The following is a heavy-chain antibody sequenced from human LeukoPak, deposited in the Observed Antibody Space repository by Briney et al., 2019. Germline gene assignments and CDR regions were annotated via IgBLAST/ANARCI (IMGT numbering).Heavy chain of an antibody. J-gene: IGHJ5*02. D-gene: IGHD3-3*01. Sequence: SETLSLTCTVSGGSISSYYWSWIRQPAGKGLEWIGRIYTSGSTNYNPSLKSRVTMSVDTSKNQFSLKLSSVTAADTAVYYCARDFSYYDFWSGYYNAGSNWFDPWGQGTLVTVPS. CDR3: ARDFSYYDFWSGYYNAGSNWFDP. V-gene: IGHV4-4*07. CDR2: IYTSGST. CDR1: GGSISSYY.